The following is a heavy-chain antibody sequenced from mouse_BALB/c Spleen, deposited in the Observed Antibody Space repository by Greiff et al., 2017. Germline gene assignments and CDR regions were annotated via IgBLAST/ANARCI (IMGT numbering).Heavy chain of an antibody. CDR1: GFTFSSYA. D-gene: IGHD1-1*01. Sequence: EVQLVESGGGLVKPGGSLKLSCAASGFTFSSYAMSWVRQTPEKRLEWVATISSGGSYTYYPDSVKGRFTISRDNAKNTLYLQMSSLRSEDTAMYYCAREDYGSSPWFAYWGQGTLVTVSA. CDR2: ISSGGSYT. V-gene: IGHV5-9-3*01. J-gene: IGHJ3*01. CDR3: AREDYGSSPWFAY.